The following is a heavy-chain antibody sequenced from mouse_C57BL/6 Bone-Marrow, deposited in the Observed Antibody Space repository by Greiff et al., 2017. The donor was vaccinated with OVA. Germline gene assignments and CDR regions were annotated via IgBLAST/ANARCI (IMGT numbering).Heavy chain of an antibody. CDR2: LWSGGST. D-gene: IGHD1-1*01. CDR3: ARLGDYYGSTYWYFDV. CDR1: GFSLTSYG. V-gene: IGHV2-2*01. Sequence: VKLMESGPGLVQPSQSLSITCTVSGFSLTSYGVHWVRQSPGKGLEWLGVLWSGGSTDYNAAFISRLSISKDNSKSQVFFKMNSLQADDTAIYYCARLGDYYGSTYWYFDVWGTGTTVTVSS. J-gene: IGHJ1*03.